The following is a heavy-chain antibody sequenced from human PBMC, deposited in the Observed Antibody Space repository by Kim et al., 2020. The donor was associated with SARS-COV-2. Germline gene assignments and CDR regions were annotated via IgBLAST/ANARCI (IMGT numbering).Heavy chain of an antibody. CDR2: VYYSGTT. CDR1: GGSITNTRYF. Sequence: SETLSLTCTVSGGSITNTRYFWGWIRQPPGKGLEWIGNVYYSGTTYYNPSLKSRVTISVDTSKNQFSLKLTSVIAADTAMFYCAKLAGRGFDAFDVWGRGTMVTVSS. D-gene: IGHD3-10*01. V-gene: IGHV4-39*01. J-gene: IGHJ3*01. CDR3: AKLAGRGFDAFDV.